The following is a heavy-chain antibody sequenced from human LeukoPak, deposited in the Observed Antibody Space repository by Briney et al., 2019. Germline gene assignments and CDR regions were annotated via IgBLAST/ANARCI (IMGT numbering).Heavy chain of an antibody. CDR2: IYYSGST. V-gene: IGHV4-31*03. Sequence: SQTLSLTCTVYGGSISSGGYYWSWIRQHPGKGLEWIGYIYYSGSTYYNPSLKSRVTISVDTSKNQFSLKLSSVTAADTAVYYCARGGDGYIYYFDYWGQGTLVTVSS. CDR3: ARGGDGYIYYFDY. J-gene: IGHJ4*02. D-gene: IGHD5-24*01. CDR1: GGSISSGGYY.